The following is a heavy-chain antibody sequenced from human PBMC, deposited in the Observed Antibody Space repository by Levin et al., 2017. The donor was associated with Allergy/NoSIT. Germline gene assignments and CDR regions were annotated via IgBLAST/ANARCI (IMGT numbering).Heavy chain of an antibody. CDR2: IRTKTDGGAT. CDR1: GFTFGDHA. D-gene: IGHD1-7*01. Sequence: PGGSLRLSCTASGFTFGDHAMSWFRQAPGKGLEWVGFIRTKTDGGATEYGASVRGRFTISRDDSKSIAYLQMNSLRIEDTAVYYCARGWNCPTYWGQGTLVTVSS. V-gene: IGHV3-49*03. J-gene: IGHJ4*02. CDR3: ARGWNCPTY.